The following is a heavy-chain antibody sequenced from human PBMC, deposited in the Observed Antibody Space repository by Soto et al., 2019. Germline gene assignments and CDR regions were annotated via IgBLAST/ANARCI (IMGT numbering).Heavy chain of an antibody. D-gene: IGHD6-6*01. CDR2: IYYSGST. V-gene: IGHV4-39*01. Sequence: QLQLQESGPGLVKPSETLSLTCTVSGGSISSSSFYWGWIRQPPGKGLEWIGTIYYSGSTYYNPSLKSRVTISVDTSKNQFSLKLSSVTAADTAVYYCTSSIAAPYYFDYWGQGTLVTVSS. CDR3: TSSIAAPYYFDY. CDR1: GGSISSSSFY. J-gene: IGHJ4*02.